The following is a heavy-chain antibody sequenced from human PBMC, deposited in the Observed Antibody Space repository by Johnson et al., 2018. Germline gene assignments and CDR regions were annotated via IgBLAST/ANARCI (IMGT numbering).Heavy chain of an antibody. CDR3: ARKPDPLYYGMDV. J-gene: IGHJ6*02. Sequence: EVQLVESGGGLVQPGGSLRLSCAASGFTFSIYWMHWVRQAPGKGLVWVSGINWNGGSTGYADSVKGRFTISRDNAKNSLYLQMNSLRAEDTALYHCARKPDPLYYGMDVWGQGTTVTVSS. V-gene: IGHV3-20*01. D-gene: IGHD1-14*01. CDR2: INWNGGST. CDR1: GFTFSIYW.